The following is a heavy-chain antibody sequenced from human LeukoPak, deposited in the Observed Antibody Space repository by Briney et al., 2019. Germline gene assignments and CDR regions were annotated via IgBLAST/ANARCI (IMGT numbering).Heavy chain of an antibody. CDR3: AKDHSLVPDY. Sequence: PGGSLRLSCAASGFTFSSYGIHWVRQAPGKGLEWVAVISYDGNNKYYADSVKGRFSISRDNSKNTLYLQMNSLRTEDTAVYYCAKDHSLVPDYWGQGTLVTVSS. V-gene: IGHV3-30*18. D-gene: IGHD6-13*01. CDR1: GFTFSSYG. J-gene: IGHJ4*02. CDR2: ISYDGNNK.